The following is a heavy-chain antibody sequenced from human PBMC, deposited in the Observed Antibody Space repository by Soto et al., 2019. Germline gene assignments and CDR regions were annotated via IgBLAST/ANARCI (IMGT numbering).Heavy chain of an antibody. Sequence: GGSLRLSCAASGFTFSSYAMSWVRQAPGKGLEWVSAISGSGGSTYYADSVKGRFTISRDNSKNTLSLQMNSLRVEDTAIYYCAKDRVDSGYYYQFYFDYWGHGALVTVSS. CDR3: AKDRVDSGYYYQFYFDY. D-gene: IGHD5-12*01. J-gene: IGHJ4*01. V-gene: IGHV3-23*01. CDR1: GFTFSSYA. CDR2: ISGSGGST.